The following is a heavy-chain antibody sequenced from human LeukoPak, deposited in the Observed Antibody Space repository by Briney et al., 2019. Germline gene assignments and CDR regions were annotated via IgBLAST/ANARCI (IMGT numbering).Heavy chain of an antibody. Sequence: GGSLRLSCAASGFTFNNAWMSWVRQAPGKGLEWVARIKSNTDGGTTDYAASVKGRFTISRDDSENTLYLQVNSLNTEDTGVYYCSTRIKKDGYNWAHDSWGQGTLVTVSS. CDR2: IKSNTDGGTT. V-gene: IGHV3-15*01. J-gene: IGHJ4*02. CDR3: STRIKKDGYNWAHDS. CDR1: GFTFNNAW. D-gene: IGHD5-24*01.